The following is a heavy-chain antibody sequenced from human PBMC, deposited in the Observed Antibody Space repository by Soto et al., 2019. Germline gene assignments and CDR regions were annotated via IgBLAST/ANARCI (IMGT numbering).Heavy chain of an antibody. D-gene: IGHD3-10*01. CDR2: INAGNGNT. CDR3: ARGPGGPDGPGEY. J-gene: IGHJ4*02. V-gene: IGHV1-3*01. Sequence: QVQLVQSGAEVKKPGASVKVSCKASGYTFTSYAMHWVRQAPGQRLEWMGWINAGNGNTKYSQKFQGRVTITRDASASTAYMELSSLRSEDTAVYYCARGPGGPDGPGEYWGQRSLVTVSS. CDR1: GYTFTSYA.